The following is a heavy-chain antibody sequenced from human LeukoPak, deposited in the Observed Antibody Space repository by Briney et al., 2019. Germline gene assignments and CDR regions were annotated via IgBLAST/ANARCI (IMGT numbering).Heavy chain of an antibody. D-gene: IGHD3-3*01. J-gene: IGHJ5*02. V-gene: IGHV4-4*02. CDR1: GGSISSTNW. CDR3: AGSLEWLYFDP. Sequence: PSGTLSLTCTVSGGSISSTNWWSWVCQPPGKGLEWIGEIYHSGSTNYNPSLKSRVTISVDTSKNQFSLKLSSVTAADTAVYYCAGSLEWLYFDPWGQGTLVTVSS. CDR2: IYHSGST.